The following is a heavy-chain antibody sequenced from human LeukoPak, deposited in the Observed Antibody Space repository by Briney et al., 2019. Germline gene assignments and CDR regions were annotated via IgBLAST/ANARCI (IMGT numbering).Heavy chain of an antibody. J-gene: IGHJ6*04. CDR1: GFTFSTYG. D-gene: IGHD3-10*02. CDR3: AELGITMIGGV. CDR2: ISSSGSTI. V-gene: IGHV3-48*04. Sequence: PGGTLRLSCAASGFTFSTYGMSWVRQAPGKGLEWVSYISSSGSTIYYADSVKGRFTISRDNAKNSLYLQMNSLRAEDTAVYYCAELGITMIGGVWGKGTTVTISS.